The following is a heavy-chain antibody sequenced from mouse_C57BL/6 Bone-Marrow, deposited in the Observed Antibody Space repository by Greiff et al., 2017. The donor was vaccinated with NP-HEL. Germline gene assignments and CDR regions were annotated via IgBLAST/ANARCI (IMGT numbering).Heavy chain of an antibody. CDR2: IYPGSGST. D-gene: IGHD2-4*01. CDR3: ARIDYDDYYAMDY. J-gene: IGHJ4*01. V-gene: IGHV1-55*01. CDR1: GYTFTSYW. Sequence: QVHVKQSGAELVKPGASVKMSCKASGYTFTSYWITWVKQRPGQGLEWIGDIYPGSGSTNYNEKFKSKATLTVDTSSSTAYMQLSSLTSEDSAVYYCARIDYDDYYAMDYWGQGTSVTVSS.